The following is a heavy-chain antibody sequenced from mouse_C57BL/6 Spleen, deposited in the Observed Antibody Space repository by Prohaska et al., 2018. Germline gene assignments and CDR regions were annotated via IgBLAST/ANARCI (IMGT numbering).Heavy chain of an antibody. CDR1: GYTFTSYW. CDR3: AAITTVGAPFCY. J-gene: IGHJ3*02. CDR2: IYPGSCST. V-gene: IGHV1-55*01. Sequence: QVQLQQPGAELVKPGASVKMSCKASGYTFTSYWITWVKQRPGQGIEWIGDIYPGSCSTNDNEKGKSKATLTVDTSSSTGYMQRSRLTAEDSAVYYCAAITTVGAPFCYWGQGTLVTVSA. D-gene: IGHD1-1*01.